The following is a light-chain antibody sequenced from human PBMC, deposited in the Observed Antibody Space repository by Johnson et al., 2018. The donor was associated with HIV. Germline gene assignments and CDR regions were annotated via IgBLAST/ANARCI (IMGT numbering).Light chain of an antibody. Sequence: QSALTQPPSVSAAPGQKVTISCSGSNSNIGDNYVSWYQQVPGTAPKLLIYDNNKRPSGIPDRFSGSKSGTSATLGITGLPTGDEADYYCGTWDSSLSAYVFGTGTKVTVL. V-gene: IGLV1-51*01. CDR3: GTWDSSLSAYV. J-gene: IGLJ1*01. CDR2: DNN. CDR1: NSNIGDNY.